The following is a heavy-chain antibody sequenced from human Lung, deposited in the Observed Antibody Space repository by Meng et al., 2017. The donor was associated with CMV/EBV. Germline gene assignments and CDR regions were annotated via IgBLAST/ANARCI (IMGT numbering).Heavy chain of an antibody. CDR3: ARPGAAAETEGFDL. D-gene: IGHD6-13*01. J-gene: IGHJ2*01. CDR1: GGSISSGGYY. V-gene: IGHV4-31*02. CDR2: IYYSGST. Sequence: SCTVSGGSISSGGYYWSWIRQHPGKGLEWIGYIYYSGSTYYNPSLKGRVTISVDTSKNQFSLKLSSVTAADTAVYYCARPGAAAETEGFDLLGRGXLVTVSS.